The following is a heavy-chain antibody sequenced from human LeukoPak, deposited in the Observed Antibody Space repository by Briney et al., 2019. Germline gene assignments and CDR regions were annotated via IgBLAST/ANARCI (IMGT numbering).Heavy chain of an antibody. V-gene: IGHV6-1*01. D-gene: IGHD2-15*01. CDR3: ARGSGCSGGSCYSSYFDY. J-gene: IGHJ4*02. Sequence: SQTLSLTCAISGDSVSSNSVTWNWIRQSPSRGLEWLGRTYYRSKWYNEYAVSVKSRITINPDTSKNQLSLQLNSVTPEDTAVYYCARGSGCSGGSCYSSYFDYWGQGTLVTVSS. CDR2: TYYRSKWYN. CDR1: GDSVSSNSVT.